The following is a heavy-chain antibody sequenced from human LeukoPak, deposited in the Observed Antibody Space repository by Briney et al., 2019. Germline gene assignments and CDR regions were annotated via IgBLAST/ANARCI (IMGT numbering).Heavy chain of an antibody. Sequence: GGSLRLSCAASGFTFSSYSMNWVRQAPGKGLEWVSSISSSSSYIYYADSVKGRFTISRDNAKNSLYLQMNSLRAEDTAVYYCASVGYSGYVSDYWGQGTLVTVSS. CDR3: ASVGYSGYVSDY. CDR1: GFTFSSYS. CDR2: ISSSSSYI. D-gene: IGHD5-12*01. V-gene: IGHV3-21*01. J-gene: IGHJ4*02.